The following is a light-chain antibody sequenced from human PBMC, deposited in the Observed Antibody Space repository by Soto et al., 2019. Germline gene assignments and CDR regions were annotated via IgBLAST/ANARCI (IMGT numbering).Light chain of an antibody. Sequence: DIQMTQSPSSLSASVGDRVTITCRASQSISSYLNWYQQKPGKAPKLLIYAASSLQSGVPSRFSGSGSGTDFTLTISSLQPEDFATYYCQQSYSTVTFVQETRLEIK. CDR1: QSISSY. V-gene: IGKV1-39*01. CDR2: AAS. J-gene: IGKJ5*01. CDR3: QQSYSTVT.